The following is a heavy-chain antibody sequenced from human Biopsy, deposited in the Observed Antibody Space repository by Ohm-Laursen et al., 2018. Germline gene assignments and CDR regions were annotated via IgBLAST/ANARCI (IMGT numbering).Heavy chain of an antibody. CDR2: IWYDGSNG. D-gene: IGHD6-6*01. J-gene: IGHJ4*02. CDR1: GFIFNYG. Sequence: SLRLSCAASGFIFNYGMHWVRQAPGKGLEWVAVIWYDGSNGNYADSVKGRLTISRDNSKNTLYLQMNSLRAEDTAVYFCARERGWKSISTIDYWGQGTLVTASS. V-gene: IGHV3-33*01. CDR3: ARERGWKSISTIDY.